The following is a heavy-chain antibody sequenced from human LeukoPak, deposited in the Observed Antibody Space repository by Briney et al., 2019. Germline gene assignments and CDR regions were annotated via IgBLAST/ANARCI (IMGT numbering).Heavy chain of an antibody. CDR1: GGSFSGYY. J-gene: IGHJ4*02. D-gene: IGHD6-19*01. Sequence: KPSETLSLTCAVYGGSFSGYYWSWIRQPPGKGLEWIGEINHSGSTNYNPSLKSRVTISVDTSKNQFSLKLSSVTAADTAVYYCARARAVAGTTAPYWGQGTLVTVSS. CDR2: INHSGST. V-gene: IGHV4-34*01. CDR3: ARARAVAGTTAPY.